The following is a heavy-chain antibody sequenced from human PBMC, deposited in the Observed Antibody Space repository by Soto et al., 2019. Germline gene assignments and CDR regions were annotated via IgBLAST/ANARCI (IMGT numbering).Heavy chain of an antibody. D-gene: IGHD4-4*01. J-gene: IGHJ6*02. CDR3: ASTPVTGRYSYYGMDA. CDR1: SFYA. Sequence: QVQPVQSGSEVKKPGSSVRVSCKTGSFYAVSWVRQAPGQGLEWMGGLIPVFDTPSYAQKFQGRVTITADESKSTAYMELSSLRSEDTALYYCASTPVTGRYSYYGMDAWDQRIAVTVSS. V-gene: IGHV1-69*01. CDR2: LIPVFDTP.